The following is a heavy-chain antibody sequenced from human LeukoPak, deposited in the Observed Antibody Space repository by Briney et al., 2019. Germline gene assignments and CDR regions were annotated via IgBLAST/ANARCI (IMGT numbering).Heavy chain of an antibody. Sequence: GGSLRLSCAASGFTFSSYSMNWVRQAPGKGLEWVSSVSSSSSYIYYADSVKGRFTISRDNAKNSLYLQMNSLRAEDTAVYYCANLWFGESHPPYDAFDIWGQGTMVTVSS. CDR3: ANLWFGESHPPYDAFDI. V-gene: IGHV3-21*04. D-gene: IGHD3-10*01. CDR1: GFTFSSYS. J-gene: IGHJ3*02. CDR2: VSSSSSYI.